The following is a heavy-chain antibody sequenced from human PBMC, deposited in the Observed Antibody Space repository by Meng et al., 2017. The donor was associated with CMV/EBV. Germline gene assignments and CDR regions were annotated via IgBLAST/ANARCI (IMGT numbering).Heavy chain of an antibody. CDR1: GFTFSSYG. Sequence: GGSLRLSCAASGFTFSSYGMHWVRQAPGKGLEWVAFIRYDGSNKYYADSVKGRFTISRDNSKNTLYLQMNSLRAEDTAVYYCVSSSSWYREVDYWGQGTLVTVSS. CDR2: IRYDGSNK. D-gene: IGHD6-13*01. V-gene: IGHV3-30*02. CDR3: VSSSSWYREVDY. J-gene: IGHJ4*02.